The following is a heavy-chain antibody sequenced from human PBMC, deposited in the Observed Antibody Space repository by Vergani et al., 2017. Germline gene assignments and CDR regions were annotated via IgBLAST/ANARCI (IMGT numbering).Heavy chain of an antibody. Sequence: QVQLVESGGGVVQPGRSLRLSCAASGFTFSSYGMHWVRPAPGKGVEWVEVISYDGSNKYYAGSVKGRFTISRDNSKNTLYLQMNSLRAEDTAVYYCAKDLLTSAMVYWDFDLWGRGTLVTVSS. CDR2: ISYDGSNK. CDR1: GFTFSSYG. D-gene: IGHD5-18*01. CDR3: AKDLLTSAMVYWDFDL. J-gene: IGHJ2*01. V-gene: IGHV3-30*18.